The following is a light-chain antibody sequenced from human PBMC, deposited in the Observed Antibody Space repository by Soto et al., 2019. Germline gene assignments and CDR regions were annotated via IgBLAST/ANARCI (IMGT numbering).Light chain of an antibody. CDR3: AAWDDSLSYG. Sequence: QSVLTQPPSASVTPGQRVTISCPGSSSNIGSNTVSWYQQLPGTAPKLLIYSNNQRPSGVPDRFSGSKSGTSASLAISGLQSEDEADYYCAAWDDSLSYGFGTGTKVTV. CDR2: SNN. CDR1: SSNIGSNT. V-gene: IGLV1-44*01. J-gene: IGLJ1*01.